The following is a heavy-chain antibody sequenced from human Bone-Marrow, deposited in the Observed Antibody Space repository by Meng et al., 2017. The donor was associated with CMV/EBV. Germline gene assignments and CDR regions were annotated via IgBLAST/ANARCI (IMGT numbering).Heavy chain of an antibody. J-gene: IGHJ6*01. CDR2: ISYDGRNK. CDR1: GFTFSSYA. D-gene: IGHD3-3*01. V-gene: IGHV3-30-3*01. CDR3: ARDLQDYDFWGAYYTSHGFDV. Sequence: GESLKLSWAAPGFTFSSYAMHWVRQAPGKGLEWVAVISYDGRNKDYADSVTGRFTISRDNSKTSLYLQMDSLRAEDTAVYYCARDLQDYDFWGAYYTSHGFDVWGQGTTVTGSS.